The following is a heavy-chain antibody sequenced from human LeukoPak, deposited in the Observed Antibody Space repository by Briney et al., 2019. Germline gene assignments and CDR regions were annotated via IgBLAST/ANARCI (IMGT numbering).Heavy chain of an antibody. CDR2: INHSGST. Sequence: SETLSLTCAVYGGSFSGYYWSWIRQPPGKGLEWIGEINHSGSTNYNPSLKSRVTISVDTSKNQFSLKLSSVTAADTAVYYCARRHSGSYYGKHWFDPWGRRTLVTVSS. D-gene: IGHD1-26*01. J-gene: IGHJ5*02. CDR1: GGSFSGYY. CDR3: ARRHSGSYYGKHWFDP. V-gene: IGHV4-34*01.